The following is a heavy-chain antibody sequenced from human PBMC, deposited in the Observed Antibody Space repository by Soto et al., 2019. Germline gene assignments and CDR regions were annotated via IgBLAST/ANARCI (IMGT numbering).Heavy chain of an antibody. CDR1: GYTFTSYA. CDR3: AREIQAVTNLRRAFDI. CDR2: INAGNGNT. V-gene: IGHV1-3*01. D-gene: IGHD4-17*01. Sequence: ASVKVSCKASGYTFTSYAMHWVRQAPGQRLEWMGWINAGNGNTKYSQKFQGRVTITRDTSASTAYMELSSLRSEDTAVYYCAREIQAVTNLRRAFDIWGQGTMVTVSS. J-gene: IGHJ3*02.